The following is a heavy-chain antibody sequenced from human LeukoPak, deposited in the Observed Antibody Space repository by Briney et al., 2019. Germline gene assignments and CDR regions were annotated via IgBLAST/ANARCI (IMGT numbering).Heavy chain of an antibody. D-gene: IGHD3-22*01. J-gene: IGHJ6*02. V-gene: IGHV3-11*01. CDR2: ISSSGSTI. Sequence: GGSLRLSCAASGFTFSDYYMSWIRQAPGKGLEWVSYISSSGSTIYYADSVKGRFTISRDNAKDSLYLQMNSLRAEDTAVYYCASGYDSSGYYLSPTGYYGMDVWGQGTTVTVSS. CDR3: ASGYDSSGYYLSPTGYYGMDV. CDR1: GFTFSDYY.